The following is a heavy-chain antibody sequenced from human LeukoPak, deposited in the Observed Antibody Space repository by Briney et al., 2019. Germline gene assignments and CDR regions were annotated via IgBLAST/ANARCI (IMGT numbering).Heavy chain of an antibody. D-gene: IGHD6-19*01. CDR1: GVTFNSYA. Sequence: GGSPRLSCAASGVTFNSYAMGWVRQFPEKGLEWVSAISGSGGSTYYADSVKGRFTISRDNSKNTLHLQMNSLRAEDTAVYYCAKGPLIEVAGTTWDYWGQGTLVTVSS. J-gene: IGHJ4*02. V-gene: IGHV3-23*01. CDR3: AKGPLIEVAGTTWDY. CDR2: ISGSGGST.